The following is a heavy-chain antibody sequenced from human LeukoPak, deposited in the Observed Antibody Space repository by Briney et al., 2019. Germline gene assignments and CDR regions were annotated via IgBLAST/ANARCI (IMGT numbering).Heavy chain of an antibody. Sequence: PGGSLRLSCAASGFTFNNYAMTWVRQAPGEGLQWVSRVISNGGSTYHADSVRGRFTISRDNSKNTLYLQMNSLRAEDTAIYYCGGEGGGLTVAGRRGIDYWGQGSLVIVSS. J-gene: IGHJ4*02. V-gene: IGHV3-23*01. CDR3: GGEGGGLTVAGRRGIDY. CDR1: GFTFNNYA. D-gene: IGHD6-19*01. CDR2: VISNGGST.